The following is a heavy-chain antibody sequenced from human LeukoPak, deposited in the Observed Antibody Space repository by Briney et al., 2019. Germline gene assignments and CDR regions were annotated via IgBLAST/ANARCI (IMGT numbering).Heavy chain of an antibody. CDR1: GGSFSGYY. CDR2: INHSGST. Sequence: SETLSLTCAVYGGSFSGYYWSWIRQPPGKGLEWIGEINHSGSTNYNPSLKSRVTISVDTSKNQFSLKLSSVTAADTAVYYCARGRGGTFPYFYYYYYYMDVWGKGTTVTVSS. J-gene: IGHJ6*03. D-gene: IGHD1-1*01. CDR3: ARGRGGTFPYFYYYYYYMDV. V-gene: IGHV4-34*01.